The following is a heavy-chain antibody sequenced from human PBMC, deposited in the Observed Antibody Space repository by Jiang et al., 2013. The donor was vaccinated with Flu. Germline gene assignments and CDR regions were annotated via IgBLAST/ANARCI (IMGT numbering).Heavy chain of an antibody. CDR1: GFSFRNAW. Sequence: VQLLESGGGPVKPGGSLRLSCAASGFSFRNAWMSWVRQAPGKGLEWVGRIIRRLDGGTADYAAPVKGRFTISRDDSRNTLYLQMNSLKTEDTGVYYCTTRFGELSLYYYYGMDVWGQG. CDR3: TTRFGELSLYYYYGMDV. D-gene: IGHD3-10*01. J-gene: IGHJ6*02. CDR2: IIRRLDGGTA. V-gene: IGHV3-15*01.